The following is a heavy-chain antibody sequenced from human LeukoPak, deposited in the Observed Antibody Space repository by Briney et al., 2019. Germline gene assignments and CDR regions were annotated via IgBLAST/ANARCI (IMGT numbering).Heavy chain of an antibody. J-gene: IGHJ4*02. CDR3: ARRGYTYGYFDF. D-gene: IGHD5-18*01. CDR1: GFTFSDYY. V-gene: IGHV3-11*04. Sequence: GGSLRLSCAASGFTFSDYYMSWIRQAPGKGLEWVSYISSSGNTTYYADSVKGRFTISRGNARNSLYLQMIGLRAEDTAVYYCARRGYTYGYFDFWGQGTLVTVSS. CDR2: ISSSGNTT.